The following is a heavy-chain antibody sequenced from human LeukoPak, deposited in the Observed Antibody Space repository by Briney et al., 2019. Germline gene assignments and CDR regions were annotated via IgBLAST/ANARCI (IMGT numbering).Heavy chain of an antibody. CDR2: IGTAGDP. Sequence: GGSLRLSCAASGFSFSSYDMHWVRHTTGEGLEWVSAIGTAGDPYYAGSVKGRFTNYRANAQNDLYLQMNSLRAGDTAVYYFARGSLGAANAFDIWGQGTMVTVSS. J-gene: IGHJ3*02. V-gene: IGHV3-13*05. CDR3: ARGSLGAANAFDI. CDR1: GFSFSSYD. D-gene: IGHD1-26*01.